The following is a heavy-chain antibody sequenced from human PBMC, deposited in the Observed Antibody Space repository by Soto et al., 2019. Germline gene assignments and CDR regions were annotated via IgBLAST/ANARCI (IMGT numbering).Heavy chain of an antibody. J-gene: IGHJ5*02. CDR2: ISAYNGNT. D-gene: IGHD2-2*01. CDR1: GYTFTSYG. CDR3: ARGPGALVPVVPAAIVWFDP. Sequence: ASVKVSCKASGYTFTSYGISWVRQAPGQGLEWMGWISAYNGNTNYAQKLQGRVTMTTDTSTSTAYMELRSLRSDDTAVYYCARGPGALVPVVPAAIVWFDPWGQGTLVTVSS. V-gene: IGHV1-18*01.